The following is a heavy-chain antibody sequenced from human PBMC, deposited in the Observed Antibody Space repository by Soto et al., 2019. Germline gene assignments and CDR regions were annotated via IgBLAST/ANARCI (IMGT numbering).Heavy chain of an antibody. V-gene: IGHV4-4*02. CDR2: IYRTGST. CDR1: GGSFTSNNW. Sequence: SETLSLTCAVSGGSFTSNNWWTWVRQPPGQGLEWIGEIYRTGSTNYNPSLKSRVTVSLDKSENQFSLKVTSLTAADTAVYYCASRDPGTSVDYWGQGTLVTVSS. CDR3: ASRDPGTSVDY. J-gene: IGHJ4*02. D-gene: IGHD1-7*01.